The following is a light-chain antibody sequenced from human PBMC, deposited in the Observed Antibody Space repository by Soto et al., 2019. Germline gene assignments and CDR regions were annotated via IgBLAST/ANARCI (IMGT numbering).Light chain of an antibody. V-gene: IGKV3-20*01. CDR3: QQYGSSPKT. CDR1: QSVSSSY. Sequence: EIVITQSPGTLSLSPWERATLSCRASQSVSSSYLAWYQQKPGQAPRLLIYGASSRATGIPDRFSGSGSGTDFTLTISRLEPEDFAVYYCQQYGSSPKTFGQGTKVDIK. CDR2: GAS. J-gene: IGKJ1*01.